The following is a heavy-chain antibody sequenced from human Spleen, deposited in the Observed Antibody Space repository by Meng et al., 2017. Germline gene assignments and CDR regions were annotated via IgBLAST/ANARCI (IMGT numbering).Heavy chain of an antibody. Sequence: SVKVSCKALGGIFSNYVIGWVRQAPGQGLEWMGGINAAFGTTNYAQKFQDRVTITSDESTSTVYMELTRLTSEDTAVYFCARSLHWLRGNFRHLDYWGQGTLVTVSS. CDR1: GGIFSNYV. CDR2: INAAFGTT. J-gene: IGHJ4*02. CDR3: ARSLHWLRGNFRHLDY. V-gene: IGHV1-69*13. D-gene: IGHD3-10*01.